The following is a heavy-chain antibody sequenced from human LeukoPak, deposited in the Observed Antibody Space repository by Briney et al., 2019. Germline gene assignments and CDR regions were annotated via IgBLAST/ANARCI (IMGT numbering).Heavy chain of an antibody. CDR1: GYTFSQLY. V-gene: IGHV1-2*06. J-gene: IGHJ3*01. CDR3: ATEGYNRNSDSGWTAFYF. D-gene: IGHD5-24*01. CDR2: VNPNSGST. Sequence: GASVTVSCKASGYTFSQLYIHWVRQAPGQGLEWMGRVNPNSGSTDYAQIFQGRIIMTRDSSVTTAYVELSRLRSDDTAMYYCATEGYNRNSDSGWTAFYFWGQGTMVTVSS.